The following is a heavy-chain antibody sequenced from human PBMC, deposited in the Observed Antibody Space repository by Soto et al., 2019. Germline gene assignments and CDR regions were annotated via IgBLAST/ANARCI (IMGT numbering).Heavy chain of an antibody. CDR2: IKQAGSEK. Sequence: EVQLVESGGGLVQTGGSLRLSCAASGFTFSAYWMSWVRQAPGKGLEWVANIKQAGSEKYYVDSVNGRFIISRDDAKNSLFLQVNSLRVEDTAVYYCARKKRANSYLDYWGQGTLVTVSS. CDR1: GFTFSAYW. CDR3: ARKKRANSYLDY. J-gene: IGHJ4*02. D-gene: IGHD6-25*01. V-gene: IGHV3-7*01.